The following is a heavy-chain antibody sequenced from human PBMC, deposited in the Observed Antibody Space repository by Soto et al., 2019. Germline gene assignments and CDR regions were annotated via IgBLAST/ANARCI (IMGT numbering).Heavy chain of an antibody. V-gene: IGHV1-69*01. CDR1: GGTFSSYA. D-gene: IGHD3-22*01. CDR3: ARWLRSLYYFDS. CDR2: IIPIFGTA. Sequence: QGQLVQSGAEVKKPGSSVKVSCKAAGGTFSSYAISWVRQAPGQGLEWMGGIIPIFGTANYAQKFQGRVTITADESTSTAYMELSSLRSEDTSVYYCARWLRSLYYFDSWGQGTLVTVSS. J-gene: IGHJ4*02.